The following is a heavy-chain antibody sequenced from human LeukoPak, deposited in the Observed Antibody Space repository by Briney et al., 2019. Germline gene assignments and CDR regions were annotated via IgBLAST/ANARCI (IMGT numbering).Heavy chain of an antibody. V-gene: IGHV4-59*01. CDR3: ARASSAWDYYFDY. J-gene: IGHJ4*02. CDR2: IYYSGST. D-gene: IGHD6-19*01. CDR1: GGSISSYY. Sequence: SETLSLTCTVSGGSISSYYWSWIRQPPGKGLEWIGYIYYSGSTNYNPSLKSRVTLSVDTSKNQFSLKLSSVTAADTAVYYCARASSAWDYYFDYWGQGTLVTVSS.